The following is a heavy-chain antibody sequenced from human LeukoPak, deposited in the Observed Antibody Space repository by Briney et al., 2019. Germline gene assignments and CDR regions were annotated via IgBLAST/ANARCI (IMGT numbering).Heavy chain of an antibody. CDR2: MNPDSRNT. D-gene: IGHD6-13*01. Sequence: ASVKVSCKASGYTFINYGITWVRQATGQGLEWMGWMNPDSRNTGYAQKFQGRVTMTRNTSISTAYMELSSLRSDDTAPYYCARGPQYGGSDYYYMDVWGKGTTVTVSS. J-gene: IGHJ6*03. CDR3: ARGPQYGGSDYYYMDV. CDR1: GYTFINYG. V-gene: IGHV1-8*02.